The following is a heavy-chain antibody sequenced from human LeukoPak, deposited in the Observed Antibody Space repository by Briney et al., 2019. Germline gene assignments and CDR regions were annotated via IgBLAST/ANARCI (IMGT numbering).Heavy chain of an antibody. CDR1: GFTFSSYA. Sequence: PGRSLRLSCAASGFTFSSYAMHWVRQAPGKGLEWVAVISYDGSNKNYADSVKGRFTISRDNSKNTLYLQMNSLRAEDTAVYYCARDSLGDPTYYFDYRGQGTLVTVSS. J-gene: IGHJ4*02. CDR2: ISYDGSNK. CDR3: ARDSLGDPTYYFDY. V-gene: IGHV3-30*04. D-gene: IGHD3-10*01.